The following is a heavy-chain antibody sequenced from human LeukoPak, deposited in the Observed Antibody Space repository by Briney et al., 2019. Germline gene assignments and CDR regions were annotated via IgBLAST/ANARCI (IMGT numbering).Heavy chain of an antibody. CDR2: IKQDGSEK. J-gene: IGHJ5*02. V-gene: IGHV3-7*01. CDR3: ARDSTIISSSWLNWFDP. CDR1: GFTFNTYA. Sequence: GGSLRLSCAASGFTFNTYALHWVRQAPGKGLEWVANIKQDGSEKYYVDSVKGRFTISRDNAKNSLYLQMNSLRAEDTAVYYCARDSTIISSSWLNWFDPWGQGTLVTVSS. D-gene: IGHD6-13*01.